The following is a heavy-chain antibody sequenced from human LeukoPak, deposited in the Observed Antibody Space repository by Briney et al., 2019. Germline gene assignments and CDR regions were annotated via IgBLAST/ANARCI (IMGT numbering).Heavy chain of an antibody. D-gene: IGHD3-10*01. CDR3: ARVMLLSGSYYNVLYYFDY. CDR2: IYTSGST. CDR1: GGSISSYY. V-gene: IGHV4-4*07. J-gene: IGHJ4*02. Sequence: SETLSLTCTVSGGSISSYYWSWIRQPAGKGLEWIGRIYTSGSTNYNPSLKSRVTMSVDTSKNQFSLKLSSVTAADTAVYYCARVMLLSGSYYNVLYYFDYWGQGTLVTVSS.